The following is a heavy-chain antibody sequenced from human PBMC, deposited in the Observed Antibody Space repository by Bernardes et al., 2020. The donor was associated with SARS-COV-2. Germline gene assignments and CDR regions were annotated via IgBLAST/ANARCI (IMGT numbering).Heavy chain of an antibody. J-gene: IGHJ4*02. D-gene: IGHD5-12*01. CDR2: IYHSGST. CDR1: GGSISSGGYS. Sequence: SETLSLTCAVSGGSISSGGYSWSWIRQPPGKGLEWIGYIYHSGSTYYNPSLKSRVTISVDRSKNQFSLKLSSVTAADTAVYYCASVREATIDYWGQGTLVTVSS. CDR3: ASVREATIDY. V-gene: IGHV4-30-2*01.